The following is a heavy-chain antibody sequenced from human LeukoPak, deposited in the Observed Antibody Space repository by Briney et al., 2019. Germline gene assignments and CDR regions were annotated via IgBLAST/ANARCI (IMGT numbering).Heavy chain of an antibody. V-gene: IGHV3-7*01. CDR1: GFTFSNYW. Sequence: GGSLRLSCAASGFTFSNYWMSWVRQAPGKGLEWVANIKKDGSENYYVDSVKGRFTVSRDDAKNSLYLQMNNLRAEDTAIYYCVRDCEVCCSRDPPDYWGHGTQVTVSS. J-gene: IGHJ4*01. CDR2: IKKDGSEN. D-gene: IGHD2-15*01. CDR3: VRDCEVCCSRDPPDY.